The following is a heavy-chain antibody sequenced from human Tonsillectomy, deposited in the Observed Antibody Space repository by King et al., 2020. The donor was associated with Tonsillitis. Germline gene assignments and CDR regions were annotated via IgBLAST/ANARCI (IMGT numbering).Heavy chain of an antibody. V-gene: IGHV3-23*04. Sequence: VQLVESGGGXVQXGGSLRLSCAXSGFTXSTYAMTWVRXAPGKXXXXXXXXXXXXAXXXXAXSXXXRFTIXXXXXKXTLXLXXXXXXXEDTAVYYCAKLGYSSGWYGYFDYWGQGTLVTVSS. CDR3: AKLGYSSGWYGYFDY. J-gene: IGHJ4*02. D-gene: IGHD6-19*01. CDR2: XXXXXAXX. CDR1: GFTXSTYA.